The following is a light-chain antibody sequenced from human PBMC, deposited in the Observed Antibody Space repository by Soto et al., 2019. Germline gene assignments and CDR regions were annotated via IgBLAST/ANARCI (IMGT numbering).Light chain of an antibody. V-gene: IGLV1-51*01. CDR3: GAWDPSLNVYV. CDR1: ASNIGNDY. Sequence: QSVLTQPPSVSAAPGHKVTISCSGTASNIGNDYVSWYQQLPGEAPQLLIYDNNRRPSGIPDRFSGSRSDTSATLGITGLQTGDEADYYCGAWDPSLNVYVFGTGTKVTVL. J-gene: IGLJ1*01. CDR2: DNN.